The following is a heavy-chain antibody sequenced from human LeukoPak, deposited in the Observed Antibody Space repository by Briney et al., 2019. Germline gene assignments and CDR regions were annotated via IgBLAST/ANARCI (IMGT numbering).Heavy chain of an antibody. V-gene: IGHV4-34*01. CDR1: GGSFSGYY. D-gene: IGHD3-3*01. J-gene: IGHJ3*02. CDR3: ARGYYDFWSGQSYAFDI. Sequence: SETLSLTCAVYGGSFSGYYWSWIRQPPGKGLGWIGEINHSGSTNYNPSLKSRVTISVDTSKNQFSLKLSSVTAADTAVYYCARGYYDFWSGQSYAFDIWGQGTMVTVSS. CDR2: INHSGST.